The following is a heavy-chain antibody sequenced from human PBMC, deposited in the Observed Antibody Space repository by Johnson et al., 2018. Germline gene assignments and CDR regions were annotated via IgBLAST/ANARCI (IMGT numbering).Heavy chain of an antibody. CDR1: GFIFTSYS. J-gene: IGHJ6*02. V-gene: IGHV3-48*02. CDR2: IPSGAGSK. Sequence: EVQLVQSGGGLVQPGGSLRLSCAASGFIFTSYSMNWVRQAPGKGLEWVSYIPSGAGSKLYADSVKGRFTISRDKAKNSLYLQMNGLRDEDTAIYYCARDLDVWGQGTTVTVSS. CDR3: ARDLDV.